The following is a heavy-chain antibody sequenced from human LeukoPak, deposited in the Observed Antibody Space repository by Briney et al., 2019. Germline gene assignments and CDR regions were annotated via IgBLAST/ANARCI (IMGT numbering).Heavy chain of an antibody. J-gene: IGHJ3*02. CDR2: ISGSAGST. CDR3: AKDRSSGWYDAFDI. D-gene: IGHD6-19*01. Sequence: PGGSLRLSCAASGFTFSSYAMSWVRQAPGKGLEWVSSISGSAGSTYYSDSVKGRFTIYRDNYKNTLYLQLNSLRAEDTAVYYCAKDRSSGWYDAFDIWGQGTMVIVSS. V-gene: IGHV3-23*01. CDR1: GFTFSSYA.